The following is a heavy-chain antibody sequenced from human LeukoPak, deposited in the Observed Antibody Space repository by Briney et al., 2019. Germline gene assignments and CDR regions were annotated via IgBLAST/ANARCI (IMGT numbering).Heavy chain of an antibody. CDR2: ISAYNGNT. Sequence: ASVKVSCKASGYTFTSYGISWVRQAPGQGLEWMGWISAYNGNTNYAQKLHGRVTMTTDTSTSTAYMELRSLRSDDTAVYYCARDSAVAGIKGDFDCWGQGTLVTVSS. V-gene: IGHV1-18*01. D-gene: IGHD6-19*01. CDR1: GYTFTSYG. J-gene: IGHJ4*02. CDR3: ARDSAVAGIKGDFDC.